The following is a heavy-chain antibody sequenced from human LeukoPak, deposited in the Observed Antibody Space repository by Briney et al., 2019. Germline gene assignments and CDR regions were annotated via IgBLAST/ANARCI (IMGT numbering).Heavy chain of an antibody. V-gene: IGHV6-1*01. CDR2: TYYRSKWYN. J-gene: IGHJ5*02. CDR3: ARDHGSWYANWFDP. D-gene: IGHD2-2*01. Sequence: SQTLSPTCAISGDSVSSNSAAWNWIRQSPSRGLEWLGRTYYRSKWYNDYAVSVKSRITINPDTSKNQFSLQLNSVTPEDTAVYYCARDHGSWYANWFDPWGQGTLVTVSS. CDR1: GDSVSSNSAA.